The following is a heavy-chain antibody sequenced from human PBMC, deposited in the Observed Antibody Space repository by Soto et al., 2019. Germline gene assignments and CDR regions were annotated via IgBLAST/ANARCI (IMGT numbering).Heavy chain of an antibody. V-gene: IGHV4-59*01. CDR2: IFYSGSI. D-gene: IGHD3-16*01. CDR3: ARVGGAPFGAFYI. CDR1: GASISSYY. J-gene: IGHJ3*02. Sequence: QVQLQESGPGLVKPSETLSLTCTVSGASISSYYWSWIRQPPGKGLEWIGYIFYSGSINYNPSLTSRVTGSVDTSDNHFSLKVNSVTAADTAVYYCARVGGAPFGAFYIWGQGTMVTVSS.